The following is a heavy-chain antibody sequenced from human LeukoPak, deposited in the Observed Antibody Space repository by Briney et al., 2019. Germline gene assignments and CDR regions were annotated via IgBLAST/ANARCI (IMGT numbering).Heavy chain of an antibody. CDR1: GFTFSSYA. D-gene: IGHD3-22*01. Sequence: GGSLRLSCAASGFTFSSYAMHWVRQAPGKGLEWVAVISYDGSNKYYADSVKGRFTISRDNSKNTLYLQMNSLRAEDTAVYYCAKANYDSRGFDYWGQGTLVTVSS. CDR3: AKANYDSRGFDY. CDR2: ISYDGSNK. J-gene: IGHJ4*02. V-gene: IGHV3-30*04.